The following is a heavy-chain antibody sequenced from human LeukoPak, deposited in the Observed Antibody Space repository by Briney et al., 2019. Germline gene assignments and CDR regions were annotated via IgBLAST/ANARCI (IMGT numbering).Heavy chain of an antibody. CDR3: AREQYYYGMDV. V-gene: IGHV3-7*03. CDR1: GFTFSDYY. CDR2: IKQDGSEK. Sequence: GGSLRLSCAASGFTFSDYYLSWIRQAPGKGLEWVANIKQDGSEKYYVDSVKGRFTISRDNAKNSLYLQMNSLRAEDTAVYYCAREQYYYGMDVWGQGTTVTVSS. J-gene: IGHJ6*02.